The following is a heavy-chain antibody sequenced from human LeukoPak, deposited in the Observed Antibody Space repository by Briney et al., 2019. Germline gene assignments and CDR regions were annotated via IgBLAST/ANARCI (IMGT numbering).Heavy chain of an antibody. CDR3: ARGRGYDPVVFYFDY. Sequence: SETLSLTCTVSGGSISSSSYYWGWIRQPPGKGLEWIGSMFHSESTYYNASLKGRVTMSIDTSKNQFSLKLSSVTAADTAVYYCARGRGYDPVVFYFDYWGQGTLVTVSS. J-gene: IGHJ4*02. CDR1: GGSISSSSYY. CDR2: MFHSEST. D-gene: IGHD5-12*01. V-gene: IGHV4-39*07.